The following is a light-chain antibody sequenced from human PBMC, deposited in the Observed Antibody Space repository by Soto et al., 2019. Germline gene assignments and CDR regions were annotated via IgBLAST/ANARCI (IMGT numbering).Light chain of an antibody. Sequence: EIVVTQSPATLSVSPGERVTLYCRASQSISSDVAWYQQKPGQAPRLLIYGASTTATGIPARFSGSGSGTEFTLTISSLQSEDFAVYNCQQYNKWPRTFGQGTKVDIK. CDR2: GAS. J-gene: IGKJ2*01. V-gene: IGKV3-15*01. CDR3: QQYNKWPRT. CDR1: QSISSD.